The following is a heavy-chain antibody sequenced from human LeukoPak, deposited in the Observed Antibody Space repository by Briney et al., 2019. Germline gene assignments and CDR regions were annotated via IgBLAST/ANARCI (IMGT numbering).Heavy chain of an antibody. V-gene: IGHV3-15*01. CDR3: STGSYY. J-gene: IGHJ4*02. Sequence: GGSLRLSCAASGFTFSTYGMHWVRQAPGKGLEWVGHIRSKRDGGTIDYAAPVKGRFTIASDDSKNTLFLNMNSLRSEDTAVYFCSTGSYYWGQGTLVTVSS. CDR1: GFTFSTYG. CDR2: IRSKRDGGTI.